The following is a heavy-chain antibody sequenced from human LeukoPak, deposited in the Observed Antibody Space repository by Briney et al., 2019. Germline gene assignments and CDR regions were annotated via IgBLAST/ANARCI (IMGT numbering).Heavy chain of an antibody. CDR1: GYSFTSYW. CDR2: IYPGDSDT. J-gene: IGHJ4*02. Sequence: GESLKISCKVSGYSFTSYWIAWVRQMPGKGLEWMGIIYPGDSDTRYSPSFQGQVTISADKSISTAYLQWSSLKASDTAMYYCARLLRNIAAAVYYFDYWGQGTLVTVSS. D-gene: IGHD6-13*01. V-gene: IGHV5-51*01. CDR3: ARLLRNIAAAVYYFDY.